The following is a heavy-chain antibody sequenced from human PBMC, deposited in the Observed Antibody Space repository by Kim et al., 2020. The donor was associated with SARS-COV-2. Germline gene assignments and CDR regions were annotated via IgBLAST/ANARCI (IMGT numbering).Heavy chain of an antibody. V-gene: IGHV4-39*01. CDR1: GGSISSSSYY. CDR3: ARPVAVAGLFDY. Sequence: SETLSLTCTVSGGSISSSSYYWGWIRQPPGKGLEWIGSIYYSGSTYYNPSLKSRVTISVDTSKNQFSLKLSSVTAADTAVYYCARPVAVAGLFDYWGQGT. D-gene: IGHD6-19*01. CDR2: IYYSGST. J-gene: IGHJ4*02.